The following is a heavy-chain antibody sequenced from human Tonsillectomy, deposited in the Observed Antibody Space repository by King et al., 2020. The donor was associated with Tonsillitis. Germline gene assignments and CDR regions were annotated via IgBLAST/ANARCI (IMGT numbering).Heavy chain of an antibody. CDR3: ARLVGGDSSGYPHDAFDI. J-gene: IGHJ3*02. Sequence: QLQESGPGLVKPSETLSLTCTVSRGSISSYYWSWIRQPPGKGLDWIGYIYDTGSTNYNPSLKSRVTISVDTSKNQFSLKLSSVTAADTAVYYCARLVGGDSSGYPHDAFDIWGQGTMVTVSS. CDR1: RGSISSYY. D-gene: IGHD3-22*01. CDR2: IYDTGST. V-gene: IGHV4-59*08.